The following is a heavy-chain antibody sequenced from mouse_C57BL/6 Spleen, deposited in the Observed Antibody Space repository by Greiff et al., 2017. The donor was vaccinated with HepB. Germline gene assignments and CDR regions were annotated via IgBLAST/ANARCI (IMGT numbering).Heavy chain of an antibody. V-gene: IGHV1-80*01. CDR1: GYAFSSYW. Sequence: VQLQQSGAELVKPGASVKISCKASGYAFSSYWMNWVKQRPGKGLEWIGQIYPGDGDTNYNGKFKGKATLTADKSSSTAYMQLSSLTSEDSAVYFCARGGSTMVPYYYAMDYWGQGTSVTVSS. CDR3: ARGGSTMVPYYYAMDY. J-gene: IGHJ4*01. D-gene: IGHD2-2*01. CDR2: IYPGDGDT.